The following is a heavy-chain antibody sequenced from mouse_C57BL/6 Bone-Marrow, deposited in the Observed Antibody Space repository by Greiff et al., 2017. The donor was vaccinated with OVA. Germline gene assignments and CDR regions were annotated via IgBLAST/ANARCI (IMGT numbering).Heavy chain of an antibody. Sequence: QVHVKQSGPELVRPGVSVKISCKGSGYTFTDYAMHWVKQSHAKSLEWIGVISTYYGDASYNQKFKDKATMTVDKSSSTAYMELARLTSEDSAVYYCASLFYYYGSRAVWGTGTTVTVSS. CDR3: ASLFYYYGSRAV. V-gene: IGHV1-67*01. CDR2: ISTYYGDA. CDR1: GYTFTDYA. J-gene: IGHJ1*03. D-gene: IGHD1-1*01.